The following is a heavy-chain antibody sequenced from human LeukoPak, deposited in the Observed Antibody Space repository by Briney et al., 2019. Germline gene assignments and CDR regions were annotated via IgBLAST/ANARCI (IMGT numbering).Heavy chain of an antibody. CDR2: INPNSGGT. Sequence: ASVKVSCKASGYTFTGYYMHWVRQAPGQGLEWMGWINPNSGGTNYAQKFQGRVTMTRDTSISTAYMELRRLRSVDTAVYLCARDDVADYGGQGTQVTDPS. CDR1: GYTFTGYY. CDR3: ARDDVADY. V-gene: IGHV1-2*02. J-gene: IGHJ4*02.